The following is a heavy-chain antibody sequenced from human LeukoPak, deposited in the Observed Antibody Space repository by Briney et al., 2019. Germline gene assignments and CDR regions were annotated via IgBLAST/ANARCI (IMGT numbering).Heavy chain of an antibody. CDR3: ARVGYGDLYYYYYYMDV. CDR2: ISSSSSYI. D-gene: IGHD4-17*01. V-gene: IGHV3-21*01. Sequence: GGSLRLSCAASGFTFSSYSMNWVRQAPGKGLEWVSSISSSSSYIYYADSVKGRFTISRDNAKNSLYLQMNSLRAEDTAVYYCARVGYGDLYYYYYYMDVWGKGTTVTVSS. J-gene: IGHJ6*03. CDR1: GFTFSSYS.